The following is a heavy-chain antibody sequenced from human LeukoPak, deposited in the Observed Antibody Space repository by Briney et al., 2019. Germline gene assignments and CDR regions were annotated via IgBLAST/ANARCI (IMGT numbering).Heavy chain of an antibody. D-gene: IGHD1-7*01. CDR3: AEVKGRGYNWNYYFDY. J-gene: IGHJ4*02. V-gene: IGHV3-23*01. Sequence: GGSLRLSCAASGFTFSSYAMSWVRQAPGKGLEWVSAISGSGGSTYYADSVKGRFTISRDNSKNTLYLQMNSLRAEDTAVYYCAEVKGRGYNWNYYFDYWGQGTLVTVPS. CDR2: ISGSGGST. CDR1: GFTFSSYA.